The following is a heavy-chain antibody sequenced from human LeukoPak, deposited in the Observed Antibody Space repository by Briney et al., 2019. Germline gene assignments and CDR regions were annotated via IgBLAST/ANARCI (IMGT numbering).Heavy chain of an antibody. CDR1: GYTFTDYF. CDR3: TKVGFNA. CDR2: MNPNSGGT. V-gene: IGHV1-2*02. J-gene: IGHJ5*02. Sequence: ASVKVSCKASGYTFTDYFIHWMRQAPEQGLEWMGWMNPNSGGTKYAEKFQGRVTMSRDTSISTAYMELSRLRSDDTAVYYCTKVGFNAWGQGTLVTVSS.